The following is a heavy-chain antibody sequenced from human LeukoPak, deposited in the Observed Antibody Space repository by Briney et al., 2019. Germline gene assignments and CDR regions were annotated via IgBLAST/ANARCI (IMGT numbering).Heavy chain of an antibody. CDR2: INHSGST. V-gene: IGHV4-34*01. CDR3: ARSYYDILTGYLYYYYMDV. J-gene: IGHJ6*03. CDR1: GGSFSGYY. D-gene: IGHD3-9*01. Sequence: SETLSLTCAVYGGSFSGYYWSWIRQPPGKGLEWIGEINHSGSTNYNPSLKSRVTISVDTSKNQFSLKLSSVTAADTAVYYCARSYYDILTGYLYYYYMDVWGKGTTVTISS.